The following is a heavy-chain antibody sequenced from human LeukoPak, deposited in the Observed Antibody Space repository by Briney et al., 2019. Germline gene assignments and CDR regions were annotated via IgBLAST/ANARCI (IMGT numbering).Heavy chain of an antibody. V-gene: IGHV3-23*01. D-gene: IGHD3-10*01. CDR1: EFTFTIYA. J-gene: IGHJ4*02. Sequence: GGSLRLSCAASEFTFTIYALTWVRQAPGKGLEWVSSISGSGANTYYADSVKGRFTVSRDNSKKTLYLQMNSLRAEDTAVYYCAKAPIILGRRVIIPDSWGQGTLVTVSS. CDR2: ISGSGANT. CDR3: AKAPIILGRRVIIPDS.